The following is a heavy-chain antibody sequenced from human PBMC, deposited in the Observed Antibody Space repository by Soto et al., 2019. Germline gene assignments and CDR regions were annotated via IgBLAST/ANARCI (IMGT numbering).Heavy chain of an antibody. V-gene: IGHV4-30-4*01. Sequence: PSETLSLTCTVSGGSISSGAYCWGWIRQPPAKGLGWMGYIYYSGSTDNNPSLKSLVTLSVDTSKNHITLKLSSVTAADTDVYYCAKDRRADYGSDFAYWGQGTLVTVSS. CDR3: AKDRRADYGSDFAY. CDR1: GGSISSGAYC. D-gene: IGHD3-10*01. J-gene: IGHJ4*02. CDR2: IYYSGST.